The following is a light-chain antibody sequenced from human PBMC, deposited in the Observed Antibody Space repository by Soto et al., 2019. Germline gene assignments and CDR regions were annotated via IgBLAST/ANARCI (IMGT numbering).Light chain of an antibody. CDR1: SSDVGGYNY. J-gene: IGLJ1*01. V-gene: IGLV2-14*01. Sequence: QSVLPQPASVSGSPGQSITISCTGTSSDVGGYNYVSWYQQHPVKAPKLMIYDVTNRPSGVSDRFSGSKSGNTASLTISGLQAEDEADYYCSSYTSSSTPYVFGTGTKATVL. CDR2: DVT. CDR3: SSYTSSSTPYV.